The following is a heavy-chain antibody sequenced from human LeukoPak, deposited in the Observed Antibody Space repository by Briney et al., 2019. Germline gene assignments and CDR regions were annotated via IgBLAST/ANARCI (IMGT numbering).Heavy chain of an antibody. Sequence: GRSLRLSCAASGFTFSGYGMHWVRQAPGKGLEWVAVIWYDGSNKYYADSVKGRFTISRDNSKNTLYLQMNSLRAEDTAVYYCARESYGWGYYYYYMDVWGKGTTVTVSS. V-gene: IGHV3-33*01. D-gene: IGHD2-8*02. CDR2: IWYDGSNK. CDR1: GFTFSGYG. J-gene: IGHJ6*03. CDR3: ARESYGWGYYYYYMDV.